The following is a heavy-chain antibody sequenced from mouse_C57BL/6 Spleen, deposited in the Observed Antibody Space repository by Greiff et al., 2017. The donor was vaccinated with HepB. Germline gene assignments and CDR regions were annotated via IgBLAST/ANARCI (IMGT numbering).Heavy chain of an antibody. CDR2: SRNKANDYTT. J-gene: IGHJ1*03. D-gene: IGHD1-1*02. CDR1: GFTFSDFY. V-gene: IGHV7-1*01. CDR3: ARDSMVGYFDV. Sequence: EVKLVESGGGLVQSGRSLRLSCATSGFTFSDFYMEWVRQAPGKGLEWIAASRNKANDYTTEYSASVKGRFIVSRDTSQSILYLQMNALRAEDTAIYYCARDSMVGYFDVWGTGTTVTVSS.